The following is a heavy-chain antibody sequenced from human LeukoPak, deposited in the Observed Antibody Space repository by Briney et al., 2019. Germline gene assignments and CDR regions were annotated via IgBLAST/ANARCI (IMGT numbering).Heavy chain of an antibody. Sequence: GASVKVSCKASGYTFTGYYMHWVRQAPGQGLEWMGWINPNSGNTNYAQKLQGRVTMTTDTSTSTAYMELRSLRSDDTAVYYCARVPPRESSPGVVGATRKPYYFDYWGQGTLVTVSS. J-gene: IGHJ4*02. CDR2: INPNSGNT. CDR1: GYTFTGYY. D-gene: IGHD1-26*01. V-gene: IGHV1-18*04. CDR3: ARVPPRESSPGVVGATRKPYYFDY.